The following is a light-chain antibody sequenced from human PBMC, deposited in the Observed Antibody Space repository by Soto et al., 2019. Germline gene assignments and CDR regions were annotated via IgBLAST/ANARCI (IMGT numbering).Light chain of an antibody. CDR2: GAS. J-gene: IGKJ1*01. Sequence: EIVLTQSPGTLSLSPGERATLSCRASHSVSSSYLAWYQQRPGQAPRLLIYGASSRATGIPDRFSGSGSGTDFPLTISRLGPEDFAVYYCQEYGSSRTFGQGSKVEIK. V-gene: IGKV3-20*01. CDR3: QEYGSSRT. CDR1: HSVSSSY.